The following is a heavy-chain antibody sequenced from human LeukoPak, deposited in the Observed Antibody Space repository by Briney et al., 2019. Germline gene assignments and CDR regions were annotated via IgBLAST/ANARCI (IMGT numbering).Heavy chain of an antibody. CDR3: AREHHYYGSGSFDY. D-gene: IGHD3-10*01. CDR1: GFTFSSYW. V-gene: IGHV3-7*04. CDR2: IKQDGSEK. J-gene: IGHJ4*02. Sequence: GGSLRLSCAASGFTFSSYWMSWVRQAPGKGLEWVANIKQDGSEKYYVDSVKGRFTISRDNAKNSLYLQMNSLRAGDTAVYYCAREHHYYGSGSFDYWGQGTLVTVSS.